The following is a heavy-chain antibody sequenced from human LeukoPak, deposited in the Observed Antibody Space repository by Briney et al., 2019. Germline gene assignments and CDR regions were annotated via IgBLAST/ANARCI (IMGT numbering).Heavy chain of an antibody. Sequence: SETLSLTCTVSGGSISTYYWSWIRQPPGKGLEWIGYVYYNGITNYNPSLKSRVSISLDTSKNQFSLRLNSVTAAETAVYYCASQLGGTTFHWGQGTLVTVSS. CDR1: GGSISTYY. V-gene: IGHV4-59*01. CDR2: VYYNGIT. D-gene: IGHD1/OR15-1a*01. CDR3: ASQLGGTTFH. J-gene: IGHJ4*02.